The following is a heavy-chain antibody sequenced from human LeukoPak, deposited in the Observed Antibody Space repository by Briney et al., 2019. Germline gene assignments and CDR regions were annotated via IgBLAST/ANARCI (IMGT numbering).Heavy chain of an antibody. CDR2: INHSGST. Sequence: SETLSLTCAVYGGSFSGYYWSWIRQPPGKGLEWIGEINHSGSTNYNPSLKSRVTISVDTSKNQFSLKLSSVTAADTGVYYCARELPRQWLRFGTFDYWGQGTLVTVSS. CDR3: ARELPRQWLRFGTFDY. J-gene: IGHJ4*02. V-gene: IGHV4-34*01. CDR1: GGSFSGYY. D-gene: IGHD5-12*01.